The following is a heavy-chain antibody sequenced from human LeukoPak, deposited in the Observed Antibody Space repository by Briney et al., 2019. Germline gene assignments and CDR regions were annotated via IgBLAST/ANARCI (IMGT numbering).Heavy chain of an antibody. Sequence: SETLSLTCTVSGGSISSSSYYWGGIRQPPGKGRGGIGSIYYSGSTYYNPSLKSRVTISVDTSKNQFSLKLSSVTAADTAVYYCARTRPYSSSWYDYWGQGTLVTVSS. CDR2: IYYSGST. CDR1: GGSISSSSYY. D-gene: IGHD6-13*01. CDR3: ARTRPYSSSWYDY. J-gene: IGHJ4*02. V-gene: IGHV4-39*01.